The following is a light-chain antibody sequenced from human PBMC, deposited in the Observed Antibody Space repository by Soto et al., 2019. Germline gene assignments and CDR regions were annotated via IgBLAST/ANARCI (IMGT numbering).Light chain of an antibody. Sequence: ENVLTQCPATLSLSPGERATLSCRASPSIPRFHLNWYQQKPGQAPRLLIYDADNSATGIPARFSGSGSGTVFILTISSLWRKDFVFYYCQQWVIFGPGTKVAIK. CDR3: QQWVI. CDR1: PSIPRFH. CDR2: DAD. J-gene: IGKJ3*01. V-gene: IGKV3-11*01.